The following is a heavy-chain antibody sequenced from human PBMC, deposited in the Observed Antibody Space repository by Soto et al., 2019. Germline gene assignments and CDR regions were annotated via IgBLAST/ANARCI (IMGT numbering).Heavy chain of an antibody. Sequence: GASVKVSCNASGGTFSSYAISWVRQASGQGLEWMGGIIPIFGTANYAQKFQGRVTMTADESTSTAYMELSSLRSEDTAVYYCARGSKGYSLYYFDYWGHGPLFTV. J-gene: IGHJ4*01. CDR2: IIPIFGTA. V-gene: IGHV1-69*13. D-gene: IGHD5-18*01. CDR3: ARGSKGYSLYYFDY. CDR1: GGTFSSYA.